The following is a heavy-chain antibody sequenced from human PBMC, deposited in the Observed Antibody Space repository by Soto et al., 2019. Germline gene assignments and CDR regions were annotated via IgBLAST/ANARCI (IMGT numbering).Heavy chain of an antibody. J-gene: IGHJ6*02. CDR3: ARERVDIVVVPAALAYYYYGMDV. D-gene: IGHD2-2*01. CDR1: GYTFTGYY. Sequence: ASVKVSCKASGYTFTGYYMHWVRQAPGQGLEWMGWINPNSGGTNYAQKFQGWVTMTRDTSISTAYMELSRLRSDDTAVYYCARERVDIVVVPAALAYYYYGMDVWGQGTNVTVSS. CDR2: INPNSGGT. V-gene: IGHV1-2*04.